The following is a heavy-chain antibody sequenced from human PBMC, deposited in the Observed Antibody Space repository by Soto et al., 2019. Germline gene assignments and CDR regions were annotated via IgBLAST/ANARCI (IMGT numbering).Heavy chain of an antibody. CDR3: AKDLSGPYGDYHAYGMDV. Sequence: EVQLLESGGGLVQPGGSLRLSCAASGFTFSSYAMSWVRQAPGKGLEWVSAISGSGGSTYYADSVKGRFTISRDNSKNTLYLQMNSLRAEDTAVYYCAKDLSGPYGDYHAYGMDVWGQGTTVTVSS. J-gene: IGHJ6*02. CDR2: ISGSGGST. CDR1: GFTFSSYA. V-gene: IGHV3-23*01. D-gene: IGHD4-17*01.